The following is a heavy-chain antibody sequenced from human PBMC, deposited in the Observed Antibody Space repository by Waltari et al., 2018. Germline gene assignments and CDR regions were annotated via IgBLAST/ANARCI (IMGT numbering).Heavy chain of an antibody. V-gene: IGHV3-30*03. J-gene: IGHJ4*02. CDR1: GFIFRDHG. CDR2: ISYYGYNN. CDR3: AIDRWLQSRGYFDY. D-gene: IGHD3-9*01. Sequence: QVQLVESGGGVVEPGRSLRLTCAASGFIFRDHGMHWVRQAPGKGLDGVASISYYGYNNYYGDSVKGRFTISRDNSAKTLHLQMSSLTTEDTAVYYCAIDRWLQSRGYFDYWGQETQVTVSS.